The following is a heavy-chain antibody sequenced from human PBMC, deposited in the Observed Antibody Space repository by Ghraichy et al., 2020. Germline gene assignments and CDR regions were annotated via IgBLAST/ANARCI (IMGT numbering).Heavy chain of an antibody. CDR1: GGSISSGTYS. D-gene: IGHD2-15*01. J-gene: IGHJ5*02. CDR2: IYYSGRT. Sequence: SETLSLTCAVSGGSISSGTYSWSWIRQSPGKGLEWIGHIYYSGRTFYKASLKSRVTISVDKSKNEMSLKLKSVTAADTAVYYCARGALSSSVVTPTPIKWLDPWGQGTLVTVSS. V-gene: IGHV4-30-2*06. CDR3: ARGALSSSVVTPTPIKWLDP.